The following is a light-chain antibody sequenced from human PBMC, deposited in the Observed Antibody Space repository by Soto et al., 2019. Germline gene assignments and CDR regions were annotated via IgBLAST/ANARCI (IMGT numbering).Light chain of an antibody. J-gene: IGKJ2*01. CDR1: QGISSF. CDR3: QQYLSYPYT. Sequence: AIRMTQSPSSISASTGDIVTITCRSSQGISSFLAWYQQKPGKAPKLLIYAAATLQRGAPSRFSASGSGTDFTLTISRLQSEDFAPYCCQQYLSYPYTFGQGTKLEI. CDR2: AAA. V-gene: IGKV1-8*01.